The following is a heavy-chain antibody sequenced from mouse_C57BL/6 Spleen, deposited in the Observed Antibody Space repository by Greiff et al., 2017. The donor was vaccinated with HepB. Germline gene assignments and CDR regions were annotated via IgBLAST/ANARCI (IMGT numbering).Heavy chain of an antibody. J-gene: IGHJ1*03. CDR1: GFTFSDYG. CDR2: ISSGSSTI. V-gene: IGHV5-17*01. Sequence: EVQLVESGGGLVKPGGSLKLSCAASGFTFSDYGMHWVRQAPEKGLEWVAYISSGSSTIYYADTVKGRFTISRDNAKNSLFLQMTSLRSEETAMYYCGREDYCGSLDVWGTGTTVTVSS. D-gene: IGHD1-1*01. CDR3: GREDYCGSLDV.